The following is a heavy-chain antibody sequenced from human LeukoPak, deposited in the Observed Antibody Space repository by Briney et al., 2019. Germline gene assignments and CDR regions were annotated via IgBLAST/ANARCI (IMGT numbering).Heavy chain of an antibody. V-gene: IGHV3-30*04. J-gene: IGHJ4*02. CDR2: ISYDGSNK. Sequence: GGSLRHSCAPPGVSLSSYAIYRVRQDPDEGLEWVGMISYDGSNKFYGDSVKCRFTISRDNSKNTLYLHMNSLRPEDTAVYYCARDYGSGLTKGYYLDYWGQGTLVTVSS. D-gene: IGHD3-10*01. CDR3: ARDYGSGLTKGYYLDY. CDR1: GVSLSSYA.